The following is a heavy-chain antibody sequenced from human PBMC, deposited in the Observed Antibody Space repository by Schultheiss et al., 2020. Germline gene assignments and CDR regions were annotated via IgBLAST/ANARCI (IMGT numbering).Heavy chain of an antibody. V-gene: IGHV1-2*02. J-gene: IGHJ4*02. CDR1: GYTFTGYY. D-gene: IGHD4-17*01. Sequence: GESLKISCKASGYTFTGYYMHWVRQAPGQGLEWMGWINPNSGGTNYAQKFQGRVTITADKSTSTAYMELSSLRSEDTAVYYCARARPTDYGLDYWGQGTLVTVSS. CDR2: INPNSGGT. CDR3: ARARPTDYGLDY.